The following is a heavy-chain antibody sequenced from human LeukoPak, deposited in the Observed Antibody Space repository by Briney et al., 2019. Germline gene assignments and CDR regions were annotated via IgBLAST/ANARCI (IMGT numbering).Heavy chain of an antibody. D-gene: IGHD5-12*01. CDR1: GFTFSSSG. CDR3: AKDRTAGYDGLVDY. CDR2: ISYDGSNK. V-gene: IGHV3-30*18. J-gene: IGHJ4*02. Sequence: TGRSLRLSCAASGFTFSSSGVHWARQPPGKWLGSEAVISYDGSNKYYTDSVKGRFTISRDNSKNTLYLQMNSLRAEDTAVYYCAKDRTAGYDGLVDYWGQGTLVTVSS.